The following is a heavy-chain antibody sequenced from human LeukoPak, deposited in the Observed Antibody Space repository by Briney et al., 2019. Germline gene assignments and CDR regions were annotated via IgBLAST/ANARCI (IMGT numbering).Heavy chain of an antibody. CDR2: IYYSGST. Sequence: PSETLSLTCTVSGGSISSYYWSWIRQPPGKGLEWIGYIYYSGSTNYNPSLKSRVTISVDTSKNQFSLKLSSVTAADTALYYCAGTYLGYYYYYMDVWGKGTTVTVSS. CDR1: GGSISSYY. V-gene: IGHV4-59*01. D-gene: IGHD7-27*01. CDR3: AGTYLGYYYYYMDV. J-gene: IGHJ6*03.